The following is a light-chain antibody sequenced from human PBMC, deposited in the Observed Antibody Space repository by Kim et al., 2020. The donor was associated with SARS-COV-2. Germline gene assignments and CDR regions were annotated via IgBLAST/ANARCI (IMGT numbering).Light chain of an antibody. J-gene: IGKJ2*01. Sequence: EIVLTQSPATLSWSPGERATLSCRASQYIDNWLAWYQQKPGQVPRLLIYDASNRATGIPARFSGSGSGTDFTLTISSLEPEDFAVYYCQHRRTWPLTFGQGTKLEI. CDR2: DAS. CDR1: QYIDNW. CDR3: QHRRTWPLT. V-gene: IGKV3-11*01.